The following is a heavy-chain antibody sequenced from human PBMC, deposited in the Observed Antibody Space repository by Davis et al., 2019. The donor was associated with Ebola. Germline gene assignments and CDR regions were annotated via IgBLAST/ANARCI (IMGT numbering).Heavy chain of an antibody. CDR3: ATLRRTITGMDDAFDI. J-gene: IGHJ3*02. CDR2: IYTGDSDT. CDR1: GNSFSSHW. V-gene: IGHV5-51*01. D-gene: IGHD1-20*01. Sequence: GESLKISCKDSGNSFSSHWIGWVRQKPGKGLEWMGIIYTGDSDTRYSPSFRGQVTISADKSIKTAYLQWSSLKASDTAMYYCATLRRTITGMDDAFDIWGQGTMVTVSP.